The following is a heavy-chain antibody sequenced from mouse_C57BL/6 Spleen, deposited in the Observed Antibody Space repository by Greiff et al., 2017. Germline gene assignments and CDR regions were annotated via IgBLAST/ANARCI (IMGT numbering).Heavy chain of an antibody. CDR1: GYTFTSYW. J-gene: IGHJ4*01. CDR2: IHPNSGST. V-gene: IGHV1-64*01. Sequence: QVQLQQPGAELVKPGASVKLSCKASGYTFTSYWMHWVKQRPGQGLEWIGMIHPNSGSTNYNEKFKSKATLTVDKSSSTAYMQLSSLTSEDSAVYDCARGDCSYAYAMDYWGQGTSVTVSS. D-gene: IGHD1-1*01. CDR3: ARGDCSYAYAMDY.